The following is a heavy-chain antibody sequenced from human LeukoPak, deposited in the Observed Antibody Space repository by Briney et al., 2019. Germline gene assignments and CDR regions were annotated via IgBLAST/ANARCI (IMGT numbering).Heavy chain of an antibody. D-gene: IGHD5-24*01. Sequence: SVKVSCKVSGYTLTELSMHWVRQAPGQGLEWMGGIIPIFGTANYAQKFQGRVTITADESTSTAHMELSSLRSEDTAVYYCAQNSRDGYNFRFLFDYWGQGTLVTVSS. CDR2: IIPIFGTA. J-gene: IGHJ4*02. CDR1: GYTLTELS. V-gene: IGHV1-69*13. CDR3: AQNSRDGYNFRFLFDY.